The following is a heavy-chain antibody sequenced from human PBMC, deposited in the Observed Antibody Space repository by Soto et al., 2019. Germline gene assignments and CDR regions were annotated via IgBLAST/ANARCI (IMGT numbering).Heavy chain of an antibody. CDR3: ARMDYGDYDGWFDP. D-gene: IGHD4-17*01. CDR2: IYYSGST. Sequence: QVQLQESGPGLVKPSETLSLTCTVSGGSVSSGSYYWSWIRQPPGKGLEWIGYIYYSGSTNYNPSLKSRVTISVDTSKNQFSLKLSSVTAADTAVYYCARMDYGDYDGWFDPWGQGTLVTVSS. J-gene: IGHJ5*02. V-gene: IGHV4-61*01. CDR1: GGSVSSGSYY.